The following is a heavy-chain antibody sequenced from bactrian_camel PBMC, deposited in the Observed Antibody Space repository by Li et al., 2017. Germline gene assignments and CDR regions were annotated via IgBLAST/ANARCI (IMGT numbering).Heavy chain of an antibody. V-gene: IGHV3S55*01. CDR2: IDSRGGT. CDR1: GDTIGRYC. D-gene: IGHD3*01. Sequence: QLVESGGGSVQVGGSLTLSCVASGDTIGRYCMGWFRQIPDKEREGVAAIDSRGGTAYADSTTGRFTISMDNAKNTLYLQMNSLQPEDTAMYFCAANSRSFGCPARALTIDAFTDWGQGTQVTVS. J-gene: IGHJ4*01. CDR3: AANSRSFGCPARALTIDAFTD.